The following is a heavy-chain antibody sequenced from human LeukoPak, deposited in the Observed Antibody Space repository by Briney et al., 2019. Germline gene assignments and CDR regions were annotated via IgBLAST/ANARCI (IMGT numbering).Heavy chain of an antibody. CDR1: GYTFTGYY. J-gene: IGHJ4*02. CDR2: INPNSGGT. CDR3: AREGYYDGSGYYHPGYNRWGFDF. V-gene: IGHV1-2*02. D-gene: IGHD3-22*01. Sequence: ASVKVSCKASGYTFTGYYMHWVRQAPGQGLEWMGWINPNSGGTNYAQKFQGRVTMTRDTSISTAYMELSRLRSDDTAVYYCAREGYYDGSGYYHPGYNRWGFDFWGQGTLVTVSS.